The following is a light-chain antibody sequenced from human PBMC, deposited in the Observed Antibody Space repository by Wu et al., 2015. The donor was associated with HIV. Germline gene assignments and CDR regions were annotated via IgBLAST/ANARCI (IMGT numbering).Light chain of an antibody. J-gene: IGKJ2*03. CDR3: QQSYSTQTYS. Sequence: EIVMTQSPATLSVSPGERATLSCRASQSVSSNLAWYQQKPGQAPRLLIYGASTRATGIPARFSGSGSGTEFTLTISSLQSEDFATYYCQQSYSTQTYSFGQGTKLEIK. V-gene: IGKV3-15*01. CDR1: QSVSSN. CDR2: GAS.